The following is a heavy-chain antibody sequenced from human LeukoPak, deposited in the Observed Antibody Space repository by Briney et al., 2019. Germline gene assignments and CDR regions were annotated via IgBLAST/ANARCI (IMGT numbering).Heavy chain of an antibody. J-gene: IGHJ4*02. Sequence: SVKVSCKASGYTFTGYYMHWVRQAPGQGLELMGWINPNSGGTNYAQKFQGRITMTRDTSISTASMELSRLRSDDTAVYSCASQGLYCSGGSCYSVFDYWGQGTLITVS. CDR2: INPNSGGT. CDR3: ASQGLYCSGGSCYSVFDY. CDR1: GYTFTGYY. V-gene: IGHV1-2*02. D-gene: IGHD2-15*01.